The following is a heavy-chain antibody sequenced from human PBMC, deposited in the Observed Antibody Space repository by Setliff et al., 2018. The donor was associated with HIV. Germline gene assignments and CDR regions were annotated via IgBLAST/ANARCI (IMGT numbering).Heavy chain of an antibody. Sequence: PSETLSLTCTVSGGSISGYYWSWIRQSPGKGLEWIGYIYYTGTTSYNPTLKSRVTIQVDTSNNRFSLNLRSATVADTAVYFCARDHELGAFDLWGQGTMVTVS. D-gene: IGHD1-26*01. CDR3: ARDHELGAFDL. CDR1: GGSISGYY. J-gene: IGHJ3*01. V-gene: IGHV4-59*01. CDR2: IYYTGTT.